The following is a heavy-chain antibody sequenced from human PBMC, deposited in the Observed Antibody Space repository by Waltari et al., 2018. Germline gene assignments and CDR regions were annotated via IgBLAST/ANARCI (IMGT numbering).Heavy chain of an antibody. CDR1: GYTLTSYD. Sequence: QVQLVQSGAEVKKPGASVKVSCKASGYTLTSYDINWVRQATGQGLEWMGWMNPNSGNTGYAQKFQGRVTMTRNTSISTAYMELSSLRSEDTAVYYCARAVVGATDYYFDYWGQGTLVTVSS. D-gene: IGHD1-26*01. V-gene: IGHV1-8*01. CDR3: ARAVVGATDYYFDY. CDR2: MNPNSGNT. J-gene: IGHJ4*02.